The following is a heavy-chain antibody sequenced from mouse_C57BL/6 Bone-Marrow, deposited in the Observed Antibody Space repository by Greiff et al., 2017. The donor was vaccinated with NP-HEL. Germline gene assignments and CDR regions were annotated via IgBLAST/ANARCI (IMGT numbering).Heavy chain of an antibody. V-gene: IGHV14-1*01. Sequence: EVQLQESGAELVRPGASVKLSCTASGFNIKDYYMHWVKQRPEQGLEWIGRIDPEDGDPEYAPKFQGKATMTVDTSSNTAYLQLSSLTSADTAVYCATTNYGAMDYWGQGTSVTVSS. CDR1: GFNIKDYY. CDR3: TTNYGAMDY. CDR2: IDPEDGDP. D-gene: IGHD1-1*01. J-gene: IGHJ4*01.